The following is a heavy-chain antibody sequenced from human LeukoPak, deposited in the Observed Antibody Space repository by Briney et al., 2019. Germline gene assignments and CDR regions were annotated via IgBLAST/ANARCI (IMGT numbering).Heavy chain of an antibody. CDR3: ARGDYDSGGYYADY. D-gene: IGHD3-22*01. CDR1: GFTFSSYP. V-gene: IGHV3-64*01. CDR2: ISSDGGTT. J-gene: IGHJ4*02. Sequence: LAGGSLRLSCAASGFTFSSYPMYWVRQAPGKGLGYVSAISSDGGTTYYGNSVKDRFTISRDNSKNTLFPQMGSLRAEDMAVYYCARGDYDSGGYYADYWGQGTLVTVSS.